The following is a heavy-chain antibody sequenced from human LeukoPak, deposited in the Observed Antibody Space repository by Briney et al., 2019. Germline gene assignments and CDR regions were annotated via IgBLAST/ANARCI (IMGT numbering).Heavy chain of an antibody. D-gene: IGHD5-24*01. CDR2: ISGSGGNT. J-gene: IGHJ4*02. CDR3: AKWPGQRWLQFTQDY. CDR1: GFTFNTYA. Sequence: GGSLRLSCAASGFTFNTYAMTWVRQAPGKGLEWVSGISGSGGNTYYADSVKGRFTISRDNSKNTLYLQMNSLRAEDTAVYYCAKWPGQRWLQFTQDYWGQGTLVTVSS. V-gene: IGHV3-23*01.